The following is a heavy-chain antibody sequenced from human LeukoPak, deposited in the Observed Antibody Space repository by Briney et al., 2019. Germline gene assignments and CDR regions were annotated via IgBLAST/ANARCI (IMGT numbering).Heavy chain of an antibody. CDR2: IDWDDDK. V-gene: IGHV2-70*11. CDR1: GFSFNTSRMC. D-gene: IGHD3/OR15-3a*01. CDR3: ARTRLPWTYARNYYFDY. Sequence: SGPALVKPTQTLTLTCTFSGFSFNTSRMCMSWVRQPPGKAVEWLARIDWDDDKYYNTSLETRLTISKDTSKNQVVLTMTNMDPVDTATYYCARTRLPWTYARNYYFDYWGQGILVTVSS. J-gene: IGHJ4*02.